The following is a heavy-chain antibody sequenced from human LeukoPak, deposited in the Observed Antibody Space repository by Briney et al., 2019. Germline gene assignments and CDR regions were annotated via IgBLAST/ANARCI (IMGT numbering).Heavy chain of an antibody. D-gene: IGHD4-17*01. CDR2: ISIISGNI. Sequence: GGSLRLSCAASGFTVRSSYMSWVRQAAGKGLEWVSSISIISGNIYYADSVKGRFTISRDNAKNSLYLQMNSLRAEDTAVYYCARDVRCYDYWGQGTLVTVSS. CDR1: GFTVRSSY. V-gene: IGHV3-21*01. CDR3: ARDVRCYDY. J-gene: IGHJ4*02.